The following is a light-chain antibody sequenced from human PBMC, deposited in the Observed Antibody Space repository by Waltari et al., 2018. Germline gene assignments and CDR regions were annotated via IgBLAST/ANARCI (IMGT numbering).Light chain of an antibody. CDR3: QQTYSNFRT. J-gene: IGKJ1*01. Sequence: DIQMTQSTSSLPASVGDSVTITCRTSQRVSGYLNWYQQKPGQAPKLLIYAASSLQSGVPSRFSGSGFGTDFTLTINGLQPEDFAVYYCQQTYSNFRTFGQGTKVDVK. V-gene: IGKV1-39*01. CDR2: AAS. CDR1: QRVSGY.